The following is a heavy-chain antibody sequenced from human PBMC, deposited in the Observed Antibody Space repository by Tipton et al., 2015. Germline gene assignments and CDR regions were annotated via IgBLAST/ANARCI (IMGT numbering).Heavy chain of an antibody. CDR1: GFTFSRYA. J-gene: IGHJ4*02. V-gene: IGHV3-30*18. Sequence: SLRLSCAASGFTFSRYAMFWVRQAPGKGLEWVAVISHDGSNKYYTDSVKGRFTISRDNSKDTQYLQVNNMRSEDTAVYYCAKGIRRDGYNSGWIDYWGQGTLVTVSS. CDR3: AKGIRRDGYNSGWIDY. CDR2: ISHDGSNK. D-gene: IGHD5-24*01.